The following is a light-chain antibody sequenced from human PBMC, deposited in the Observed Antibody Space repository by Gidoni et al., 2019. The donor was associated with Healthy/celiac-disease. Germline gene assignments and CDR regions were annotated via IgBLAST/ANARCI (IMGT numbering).Light chain of an antibody. Sequence: DIQMTQSPSSLSASVGDRVTITRRASQSISSYLNWYQQKPGKAPQLLIYAASSLQSGVPSRFSGSGSGTGFTLTISSLQPGDFATYYCQQSYSTPLTFGGGTKVEIK. CDR1: QSISSY. CDR2: AAS. V-gene: IGKV1-39*01. J-gene: IGKJ4*01. CDR3: QQSYSTPLT.